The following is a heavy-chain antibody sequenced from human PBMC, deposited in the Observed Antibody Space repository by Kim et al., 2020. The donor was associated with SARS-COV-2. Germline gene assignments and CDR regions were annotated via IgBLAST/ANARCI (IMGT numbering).Heavy chain of an antibody. V-gene: IGHV4-4*07. D-gene: IGHD3-16*02. CDR2: YTSGRT. J-gene: IGHJ4*02. CDR3: ASALGH. Sequence: YTSGRTNYDPSLQSRLTMSVDMSKNQFSLKLSSVTAADTAVYYCASALGHWGQGTLVTVSS.